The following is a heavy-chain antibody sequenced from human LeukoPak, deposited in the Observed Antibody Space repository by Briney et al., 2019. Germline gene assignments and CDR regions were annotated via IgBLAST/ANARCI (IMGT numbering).Heavy chain of an antibody. CDR2: IYYSGST. CDR1: CGSISSYY. CDR3: ARDRSDGSGYYGYYFDY. D-gene: IGHD3-22*01. J-gene: IGHJ4*02. V-gene: IGHV4-59*01. Sequence: SETLSLTCTVSCGSISSYYWSWIRQPPGKGLEWIGHIYYSGSTDYNLSLRSRVTISVDTSKNQFSLRLSSVTAADTAVYYCARDRSDGSGYYGYYFDYWGQGTLVSVSS.